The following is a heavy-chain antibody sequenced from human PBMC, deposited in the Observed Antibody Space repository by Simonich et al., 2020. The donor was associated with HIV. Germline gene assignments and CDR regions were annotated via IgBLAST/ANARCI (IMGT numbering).Heavy chain of an antibody. CDR2: INPNSGGT. J-gene: IGHJ4*02. CDR3: TRSPEGVLVPAAPFDL. Sequence: QVQLVQSGAEVKKPGASVNVSCKASGYTFTGYYMHWVRQAPGQGLEGMGWINPNSGGTNYAQKFQGKVPMARDTSISTAYMELSSLTSDDTAVYFCTRSPEGVLVPAAPFDLWGQGTLVTVSS. V-gene: IGHV1-2*02. CDR1: GYTFTGYY. D-gene: IGHD2-2*01.